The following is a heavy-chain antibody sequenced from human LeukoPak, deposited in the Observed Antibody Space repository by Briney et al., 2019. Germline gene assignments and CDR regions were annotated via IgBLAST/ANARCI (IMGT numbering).Heavy chain of an antibody. CDR1: GGTFSSYA. D-gene: IGHD3-22*01. V-gene: IGHV1-69*13. Sequence: SVKVSCKASGGTFSSYAISWVRQAPGQGLEWMGGLIPIFGTANYAQKFQGRVTITADESTSTAYMELSSLRSEDTAVYYCARSLYYYDSSGSPDGYWGQGTLVTVSS. J-gene: IGHJ4*02. CDR2: LIPIFGTA. CDR3: ARSLYYYDSSGSPDGY.